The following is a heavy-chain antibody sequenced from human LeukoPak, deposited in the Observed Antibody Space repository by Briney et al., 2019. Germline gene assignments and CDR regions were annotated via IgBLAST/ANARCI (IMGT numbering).Heavy chain of an antibody. J-gene: IGHJ4*02. D-gene: IGHD6-19*01. Sequence: GGSLRLSCAASGFVFSSNWMHWVRRAPGEGLVWVSRINAGGSATNYADSVEGRFTISRDNAKDTLYLQMNSLRVEDTAVYYCARWYSSGWYSDYRGQGTLVTVSS. CDR1: GFVFSSNW. CDR3: ARWYSSGWYSDY. CDR2: INAGGSAT. V-gene: IGHV3-74*01.